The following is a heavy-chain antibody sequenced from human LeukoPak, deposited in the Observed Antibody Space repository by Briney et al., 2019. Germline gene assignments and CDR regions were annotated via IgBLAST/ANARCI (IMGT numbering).Heavy chain of an antibody. J-gene: IGHJ4*02. CDR1: GGPFSGYY. Sequence: SETLSLTCAVYGGPFSGYYWSWIRQPPGKGLEWIGEINHSGSTNYNPSLKSQVTISVDTSKNQFSLKLSSVTAADTAVYYCARESAEDSSGWYYFDYWGQGTLVTVSS. D-gene: IGHD6-19*01. V-gene: IGHV4-34*01. CDR3: ARESAEDSSGWYYFDY. CDR2: INHSGST.